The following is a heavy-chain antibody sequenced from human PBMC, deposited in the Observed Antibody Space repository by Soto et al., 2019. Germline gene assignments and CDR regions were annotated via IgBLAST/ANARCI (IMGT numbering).Heavy chain of an antibody. Sequence: FGPTLVNPTHTLTLTCTFSGFSLRGGGVGVGWIRQPPGKALEWGALIYWNDDKRYSPSLKNRVTITKDTSKNQVALKMTKMDPADMATYYCANRRDAEYWFGSWGQGTLVTVSS. CDR1: GFSLRGGGVG. J-gene: IGHJ5*01. D-gene: IGHD2-8*01. V-gene: IGHV2-5*01. CDR2: IYWNDDK. CDR3: ANRRDAEYWFGS.